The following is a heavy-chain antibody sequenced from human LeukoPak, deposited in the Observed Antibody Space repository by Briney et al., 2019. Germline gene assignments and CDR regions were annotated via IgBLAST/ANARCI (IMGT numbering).Heavy chain of an antibody. D-gene: IGHD6-19*01. J-gene: IGHJ4*02. CDR3: AKGRNPGYSSGWYDY. CDR2: ISWNSGSI. V-gene: IGHV3-9*01. CDR1: GFTFDDYA. Sequence: PGGSRRLSCGDSGFTFDDYAMHWVRQAPGKGLEWVSGISWNSGSIGYADSVKGRFTISRDNAKNSLYLQMNSLRAEDTALYYCAKGRNPGYSSGWYDYWGQGTLVTVSS.